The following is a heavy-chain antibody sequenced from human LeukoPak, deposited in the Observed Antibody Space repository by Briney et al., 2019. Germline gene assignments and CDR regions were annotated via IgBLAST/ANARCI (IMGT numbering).Heavy chain of an antibody. V-gene: IGHV4-39*02. Sequence: SETLSLTCTVSGGSISSSSYYWGWIRQPPGKGLEWIGSIYYSGSTYYNPSLKSRVTISVDTSKNQFSLRLRSVTAADTAVYYCARDQALGYGWPTVLAIDIWGQGTMVTVSS. CDR1: GGSISSSSYY. D-gene: IGHD6-19*01. CDR3: ARDQALGYGWPTVLAIDI. CDR2: IYYSGST. J-gene: IGHJ3*02.